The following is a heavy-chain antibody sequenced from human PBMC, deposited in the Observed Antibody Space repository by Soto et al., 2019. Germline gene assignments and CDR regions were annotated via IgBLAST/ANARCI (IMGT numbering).Heavy chain of an antibody. J-gene: IGHJ4*02. CDR2: ISYDGSNK. Sequence: GGSLRLSCAASGFTFSSYGMHWVRQAPGKGLEWVAVISYDGSNKYYADSVKGRFTISRDNSKNTLYLQMNSLRAEDTAVYYCAKDDGDYGDSLRRYFDYWGQGTLVTVSS. V-gene: IGHV3-30*18. CDR3: AKDDGDYGDSLRRYFDY. D-gene: IGHD4-17*01. CDR1: GFTFSSYG.